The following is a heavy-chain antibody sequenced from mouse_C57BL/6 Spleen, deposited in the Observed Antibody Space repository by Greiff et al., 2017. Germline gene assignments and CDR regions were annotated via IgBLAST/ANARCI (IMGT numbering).Heavy chain of an antibody. CDR3: ARSHYGNYVYAMDY. V-gene: IGHV7-3*01. CDR1: GFTFTDYY. Sequence: VQLKQSGGGLVQPGGSLSLSCAASGFTFTDYYMSWVRQPPGKALEWLGFIRNKANGYTTEYSASVKGRFTISRDNSQSILYLQMNALRAEDSATYYCARSHYGNYVYAMDYWGQGTSVTVSS. D-gene: IGHD2-1*01. CDR2: IRNKANGYTT. J-gene: IGHJ4*01.